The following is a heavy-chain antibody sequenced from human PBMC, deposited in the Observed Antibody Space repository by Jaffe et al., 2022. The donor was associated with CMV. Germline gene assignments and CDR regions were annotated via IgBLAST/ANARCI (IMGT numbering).Heavy chain of an antibody. CDR1: GFTFDDYA. CDR2: ISWNSGSI. D-gene: IGHD6-13*01. V-gene: IGHV3-9*01. Sequence: EVQLVESGGGLVQPGRSLRLSCAASGFTFDDYAMHWVRQAPGKGLEWVSGISWNSGSIGYADSVKGRFTISRDNAKNSLYLQMNSLRAEDTALYYCAKDMSMEAAAGTALYYYYGMDVWGQGTTVTVSS. CDR3: AKDMSMEAAAGTALYYYYGMDV. J-gene: IGHJ6*02.